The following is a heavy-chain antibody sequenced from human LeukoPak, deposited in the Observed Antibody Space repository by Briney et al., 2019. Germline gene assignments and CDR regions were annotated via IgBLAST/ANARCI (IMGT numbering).Heavy chain of an antibody. CDR2: IYYSGRT. CDR3: ARDTGCTNGVCYTGFDY. CDR1: GGSISSSSYY. V-gene: IGHV4-39*07. D-gene: IGHD2-8*01. J-gene: IGHJ4*02. Sequence: SETLSLTCTVSGGSISSSSYYWGWIRQPPGKGLEWIGSIYYSGRTYYNPSLKSRVTISVDTSKNQFSLKLSSVTAADTAVYYCARDTGCTNGVCYTGFDYWGQGTLVTVSS.